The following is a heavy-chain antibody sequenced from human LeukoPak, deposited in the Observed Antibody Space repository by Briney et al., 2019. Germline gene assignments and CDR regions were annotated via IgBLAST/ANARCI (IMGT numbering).Heavy chain of an antibody. J-gene: IGHJ6*03. CDR1: GFTFSSYG. V-gene: IGHV3-30*02. D-gene: IGHD3-3*01. CDR2: IRYDGSNK. CDR3: ARGGISIFGVVIYMDV. Sequence: GGSLRLSCAASGFTFSSYGMHWVRQAPGKGLEWVAFIRYDGSNKYYAGSVKGRFTISRDNSKNTLYLQMNSLRVEDTALYYCARGGISIFGVVIYMDVWGKGTTATVSS.